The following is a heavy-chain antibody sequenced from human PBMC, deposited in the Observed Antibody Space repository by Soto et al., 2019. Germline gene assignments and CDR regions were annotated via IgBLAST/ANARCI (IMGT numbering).Heavy chain of an antibody. J-gene: IGHJ5*02. CDR1: GDFITSDYYY. CDR2: IYYSGST. V-gene: IGHV4-30-4*08. CDR3: GRIKRQPHREPGWFDP. D-gene: IGHD2-2*01. Sequence: SETLSLPCTVSGDFITSDYYYWSWLRQPPGKGLEWIGNIYYSGSTYANPSLRSRLTISIDTSKNHFSLKLSSVTAADTAVYYCGRIKRQPHREPGWFDPWGQGILVTVSS.